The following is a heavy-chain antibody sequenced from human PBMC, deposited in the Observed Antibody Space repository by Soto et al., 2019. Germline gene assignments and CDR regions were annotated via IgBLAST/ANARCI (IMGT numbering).Heavy chain of an antibody. J-gene: IGHJ6*02. CDR2: ISYDGSNK. CDR3: AKPMYYYGSGVGGFYYGMDV. D-gene: IGHD3-10*01. V-gene: IGHV3-30*18. CDR1: GFTFSSYG. Sequence: QVQLVESGGGVVQPGRSLRLSCAASGFTFSSYGMHWVRQAPGKGLEWVAVISYDGSNKYYADSVKGRFTISRDNSKNTLYLQMNSLRAEDTAVYYCAKPMYYYGSGVGGFYYGMDVWGQGTTVTVSS.